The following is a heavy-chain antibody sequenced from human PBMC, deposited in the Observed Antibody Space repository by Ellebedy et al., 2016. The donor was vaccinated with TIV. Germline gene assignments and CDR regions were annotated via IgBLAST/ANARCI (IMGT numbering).Heavy chain of an antibody. CDR2: IYYSGST. CDR1: GGSISSSSYY. D-gene: IGHD3-22*01. CDR3: ARSTMIVVVPFDY. V-gene: IGHV4-39*01. Sequence: GSLRLSCTVSGGSISSSSYYWGWIRQPPGKGLEWIGSIYYSGSTYYNPSLKSRVTISVDTSKNQFSLKLSSVTAADTAVYYCARSTMIVVVPFDYWGQGTLVTVSS. J-gene: IGHJ4*02.